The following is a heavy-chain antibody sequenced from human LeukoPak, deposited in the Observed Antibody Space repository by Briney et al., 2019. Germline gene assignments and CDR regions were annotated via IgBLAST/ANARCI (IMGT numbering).Heavy chain of an antibody. CDR2: INPSGGST. CDR3: ARHHGGYSSGSWFDP. J-gene: IGHJ5*02. V-gene: IGHV1-46*01. Sequence: ASVKVSCKASGYTFTSYYMHWVRQAPGQGLEWMGIINPSGGSTSYAQKFQGRVTMTRDTFTSTVYMELSSLRSEDTAVYYCARHHGGYSSGSWFDPWGQGTLVTVSS. D-gene: IGHD6-19*01. CDR1: GYTFTSYY.